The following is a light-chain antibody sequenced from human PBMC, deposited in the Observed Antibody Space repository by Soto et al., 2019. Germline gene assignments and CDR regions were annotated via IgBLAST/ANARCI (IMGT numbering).Light chain of an antibody. CDR3: QSYDNSLSGVV. V-gene: IGLV1-40*01. CDR2: GNI. CDR1: SSNIGAGYD. Sequence: QSVLTHPPSVSGAPGQRVTISCTGSSSNIGAGYDVQWYQQLPGTAPKLLIYGNINRPSGLPARFSGSKSGTSASLAITGLQAEDEADYYCQSYDNSLSGVVFGGGTKLTVL. J-gene: IGLJ3*02.